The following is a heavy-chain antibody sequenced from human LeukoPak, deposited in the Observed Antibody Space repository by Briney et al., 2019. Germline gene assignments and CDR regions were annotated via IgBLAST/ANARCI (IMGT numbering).Heavy chain of an antibody. Sequence: SQTLSLTRTVSLGSITNYYCSWIRHPPRQGQEWIGYIYFTGVTKYNPYSPPLTCRLTISADTTKNQNAPKLNSVTAADTAVYYCARHFGEIYDSSGRYYLDYWGQGILVTVSS. J-gene: IGHJ4*02. CDR2: IYFTGVT. CDR1: LGSITNYY. V-gene: IGHV4-59*01. CDR3: ARHFGEIYDSSGRYYLDY. D-gene: IGHD3-22*01.